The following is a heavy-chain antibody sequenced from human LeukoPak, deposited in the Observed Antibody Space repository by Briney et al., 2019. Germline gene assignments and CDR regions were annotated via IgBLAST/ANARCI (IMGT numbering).Heavy chain of an antibody. CDR2: LSGSDSTI. J-gene: IGHJ4*02. V-gene: IGHV3-11*04. CDR1: GFTFSDYY. D-gene: IGHD4-17*01. CDR3: ARAEDYGDYVSDY. Sequence: GGSLRLSCAASGFTFSDYYMSWIRQAPGKGLEWISYLSGSDSTIYYADSVKGRFTISRDNAKNSLYLQMNSLRAEDTAVYYCARAEDYGDYVSDYWGQGTLVTVSS.